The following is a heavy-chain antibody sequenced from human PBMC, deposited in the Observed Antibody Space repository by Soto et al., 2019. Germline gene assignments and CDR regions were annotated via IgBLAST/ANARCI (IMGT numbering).Heavy chain of an antibody. CDR1: GGSISSSSYY. J-gene: IGHJ4*02. CDR3: ARRFTIFGVVIISGEFDY. D-gene: IGHD3-3*01. CDR2: IYYSGST. Sequence: QLQLQESGPGLVKPSETLSLTCTVSGGSISSSSYYWGWIRQPPGKGLEWIGSIYYSGSTYYNPSLKSRVTMSVDTSKNQFSLKLSSVTAADTAVYYCARRFTIFGVVIISGEFDYWGQGTLVTVSS. V-gene: IGHV4-39*01.